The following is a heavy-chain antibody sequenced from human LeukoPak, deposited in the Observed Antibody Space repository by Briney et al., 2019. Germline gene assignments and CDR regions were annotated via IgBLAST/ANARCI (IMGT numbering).Heavy chain of an antibody. J-gene: IGHJ4*03. CDR2: ISGSGGST. CDR3: AKDRQEANYYDSSGYYGSNYFDY. CDR1: GFTVSSNY. V-gene: IGHV3-23*01. Sequence: PGGSLRLSCAASGFTVSSNYMSWVRQAPGKGLEWVSAISGSGGSTYYADSVKGRFTISRDNSKNTLYLQMNSLRAEDTAVYYCAKDRQEANYYDSSGYYGSNYFDYWGQGTMVTVSS. D-gene: IGHD3-22*01.